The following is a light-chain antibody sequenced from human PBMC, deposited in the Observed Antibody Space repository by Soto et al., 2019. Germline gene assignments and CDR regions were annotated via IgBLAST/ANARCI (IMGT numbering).Light chain of an antibody. CDR1: QSISSY. CDR2: TTS. CDR3: QQSYSTPPT. J-gene: IGKJ1*01. Sequence: DIQMTQSPFSLSASVGERVTITCRASQSISSYLNWYQQKPGKAPKLLIYTTSSLQSGVPSRFSGSGSGTDFTLTISSLQPEDFATYYCQQSYSTPPTFGQGTKVDIK. V-gene: IGKV1-39*01.